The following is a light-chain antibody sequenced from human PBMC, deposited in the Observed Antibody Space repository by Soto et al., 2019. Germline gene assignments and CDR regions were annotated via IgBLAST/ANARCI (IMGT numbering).Light chain of an antibody. Sequence: EKVLTQSPAILSMSPWERATLSCRASQSISRSLAWYQQKPGQAPSLLIYGAATRATGIPARFSGSGSGTDFTLTINSLQSEDFAVYYCQMYNNWVGTFGGGTKVDI. CDR1: QSISRS. CDR3: QMYNNWVGT. CDR2: GAA. V-gene: IGKV3-15*01. J-gene: IGKJ4*01.